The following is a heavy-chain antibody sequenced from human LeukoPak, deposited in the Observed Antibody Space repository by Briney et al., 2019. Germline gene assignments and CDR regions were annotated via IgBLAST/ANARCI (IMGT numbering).Heavy chain of an antibody. D-gene: IGHD5-18*01. CDR2: ISGSGGST. Sequence: GGTLRLSCAASGFTFSSYGMSWVRQAPGKGLEWVSAISGSGGSTYYADSVKGRLTISRDNSKNTLYLQMNSLRAEDTAVYYCARVGRIQLWLKGIYWFDPWGQGTLVTVSS. CDR1: GFTFSSYG. J-gene: IGHJ5*02. CDR3: ARVGRIQLWLKGIYWFDP. V-gene: IGHV3-23*01.